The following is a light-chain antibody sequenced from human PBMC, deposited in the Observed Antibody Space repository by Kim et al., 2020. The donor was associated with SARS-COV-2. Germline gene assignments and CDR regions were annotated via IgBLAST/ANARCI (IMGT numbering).Light chain of an antibody. J-gene: IGKJ3*01. CDR3: QQLNSYPLFT. CDR1: QGISSY. Sequence: SVGVRVTITCRASQGISSYLAWYQQKPGKAPKLLIYAASTLQSGVPSRFSGSGSGTEFTLTISSLQPEDFATYYCQQLNSYPLFTFGPGTKVDIK. CDR2: AAS. V-gene: IGKV1-9*01.